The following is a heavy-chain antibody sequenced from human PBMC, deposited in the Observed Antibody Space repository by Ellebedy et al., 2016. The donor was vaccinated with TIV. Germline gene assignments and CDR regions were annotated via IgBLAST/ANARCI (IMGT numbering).Heavy chain of an antibody. CDR2: IYHSGST. CDR3: ATFRNLDGFDI. J-gene: IGHJ3*02. V-gene: IGHV4-38-2*01. CDR1: GYSISSGSY. D-gene: IGHD2/OR15-2a*01. Sequence: SETLSLTCAVSGYSISSGSYWGWIRQHPGKGLGWIGSIYHSGSTYYNPSLKRPVSISMDTSRNQFSLKLSSVTAADTDVYYCATFRNLDGFDIWGQGKMVTVSS.